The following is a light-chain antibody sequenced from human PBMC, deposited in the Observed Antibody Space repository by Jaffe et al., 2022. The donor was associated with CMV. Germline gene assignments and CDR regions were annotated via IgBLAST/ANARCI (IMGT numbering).Light chain of an antibody. V-gene: IGKV3-20*01. Sequence: EIVLTQSPVTLSLSPGERATLSCRASQSVSSNLIAWYQQKPGRAPRLLIYGASSRGTGVPDRFSGSGSGTDFTLTISRLDPEDFAVYYCQQYATPPFTFGGGTMVEIK. CDR3: QQYATPPFT. CDR1: QSVSSNL. CDR2: GAS. J-gene: IGKJ4*01.